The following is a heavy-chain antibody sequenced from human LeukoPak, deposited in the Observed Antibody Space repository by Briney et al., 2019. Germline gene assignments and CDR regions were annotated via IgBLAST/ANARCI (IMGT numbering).Heavy chain of an antibody. CDR3: DTYYYDSSGYYGRRSFDY. CDR2: IYYSGST. J-gene: IGHJ4*02. V-gene: IGHV4-39*01. CDR1: GGFISSSNW. Sequence: PSETLSLTCAVSGGFISSSNWWTWVRQPPGKGLEWIGSIYYSGSTYYNPSLKSRVTISVDTSKNQFSLKLSSVTAADTAVYYCDTYYYDSSGYYGRRSFDYWGQGTLVTVSS. D-gene: IGHD3-22*01.